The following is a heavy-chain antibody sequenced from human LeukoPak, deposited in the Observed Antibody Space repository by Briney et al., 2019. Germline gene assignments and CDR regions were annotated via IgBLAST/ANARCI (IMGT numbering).Heavy chain of an antibody. CDR3: ARDQRASDFWSAFYSMDL. CDR1: GFTVITND. CDR2: LYSDGNT. V-gene: IGHV3-53*01. Sequence: GGSLRLSCAASGFTVITNDMTWVRQAPGKGLERVSVLYSDGNTKYADSVQGRFTISRDNSKNTLYLEMNSLSPDDTAVYYCARDQRASDFWSAFYSMDLWGKGTTVIVSS. D-gene: IGHD3-3*01. J-gene: IGHJ6*03.